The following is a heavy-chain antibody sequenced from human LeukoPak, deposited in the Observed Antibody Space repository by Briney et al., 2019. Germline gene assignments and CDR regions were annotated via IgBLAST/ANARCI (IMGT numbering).Heavy chain of an antibody. D-gene: IGHD7-27*01. J-gene: IGHJ5*02. V-gene: IGHV3-74*01. CDR2: VNSDGSST. CDR3: ARGPLIGGSKSWFDP. Sequence: PGGSLRLSCAASGFTFSSYWVHWVRQAPGKGLVWVSRVNSDGSSTNYADSGKGRFTISRDNAQNTLFLQMNSLRADDTAVYYCARGPLIGGSKSWFDPWGQGTLVTVSS. CDR1: GFTFSSYW.